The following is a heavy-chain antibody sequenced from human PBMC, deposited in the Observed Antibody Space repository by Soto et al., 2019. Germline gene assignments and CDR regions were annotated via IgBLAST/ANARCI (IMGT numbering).Heavy chain of an antibody. D-gene: IGHD2-2*01. J-gene: IGHJ4*02. CDR2: ISAYNGNT. CDR1: GYTFTSYG. Sequence: ASVKVSCKASGYTFTSYGISWVRQAPGQGLEWMGWISAYNGNTNYAQKLQGRVTMTTDTSTSTAYMELRSLRSDDTAVYYCARGGYCSSTSCSVLFVGTIDYWGQGTLVTVSS. CDR3: ARGGYCSSTSCSVLFVGTIDY. V-gene: IGHV1-18*01.